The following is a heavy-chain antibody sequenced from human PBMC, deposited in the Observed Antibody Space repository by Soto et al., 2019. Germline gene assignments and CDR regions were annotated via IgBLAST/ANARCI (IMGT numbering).Heavy chain of an antibody. CDR1: GFTFNSYA. CDR3: AKPIAPAGTRCFDY. CDR2: ITGAGYST. D-gene: IGHD6-13*01. J-gene: IGHJ4*02. Sequence: RRLSCAASGFTFNSYAMSWVRQAPGKGLEWVSGITGAGYSTYYADSVRGRFTISRDNSKNTVYLQMNSLRAEDTAVYYCAKPIAPAGTRCFDYWGQGTLVTVS. V-gene: IGHV3-23*01.